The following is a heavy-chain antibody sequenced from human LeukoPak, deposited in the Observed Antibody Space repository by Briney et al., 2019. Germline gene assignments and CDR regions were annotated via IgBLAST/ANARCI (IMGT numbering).Heavy chain of an antibody. V-gene: IGHV4-59*01. D-gene: IGHD5-24*01. CDR2: IYYSGST. CDR3: ARDGGDDYNRYYFDY. Sequence: PSETLSLTCTVSGGSISSYYWSWIRQPPGKGLEWIGYIYYSGSTNYNPSLKSRVTISVDTSKNQFSLKLSSVTAADTAVYYCARDGGDDYNRYYFDYWGQGTLVTVSS. J-gene: IGHJ4*02. CDR1: GGSISSYY.